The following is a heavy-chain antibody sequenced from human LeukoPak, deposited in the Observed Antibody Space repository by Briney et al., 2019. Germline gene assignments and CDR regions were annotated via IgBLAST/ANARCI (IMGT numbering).Heavy chain of an antibody. V-gene: IGHV3-23*01. CDR1: GFTFSSYY. CDR2: ISGSGGST. CDR3: AKDSWTIFGVVFGAFDI. D-gene: IGHD3-3*01. Sequence: GGSLRLSCAASGFTFSSYYWMHWVRQAPGKGLEWVSAISGSGGSTYYADSVKGRFTISRDNSKNTLYLQMNSLRAEDTAVYYCAKDSWTIFGVVFGAFDIWGQGTMVTVSS. J-gene: IGHJ3*02.